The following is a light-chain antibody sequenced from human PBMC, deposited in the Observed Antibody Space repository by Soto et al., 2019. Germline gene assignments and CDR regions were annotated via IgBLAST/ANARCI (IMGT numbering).Light chain of an antibody. V-gene: IGLV1-51*01. Sequence: QSVLTQPPSVSAAPGQKVTISCSGSSSNIGKNYVSWYQQLPGTAPKLLIYDNNKRPSGIPDRFSGSKSGTSATLGITGLQTGDEADYYCGTWDSSLSAGEVFGTGTKVPS. CDR1: SSNIGKNY. CDR2: DNN. J-gene: IGLJ1*01. CDR3: GTWDSSLSAGEV.